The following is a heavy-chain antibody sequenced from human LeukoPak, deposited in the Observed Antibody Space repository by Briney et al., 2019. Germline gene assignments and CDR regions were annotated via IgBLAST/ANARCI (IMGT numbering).Heavy chain of an antibody. J-gene: IGHJ4*02. CDR1: GGSFSGYY. D-gene: IGHD3-3*01. CDR3: ARGRNYDFWSGLLGAFDY. CDR2: INHSGST. Sequence: SETLSLTCAVYGGSFSGYYWSWIRQPPGKGLEWIGEINHSGSTNYNPSLKSRVTISVDTSKNQFSLKLSSVTAADTAVYYCARGRNYDFWSGLLGAFDYWGQGTLVTVSS. V-gene: IGHV4-34*01.